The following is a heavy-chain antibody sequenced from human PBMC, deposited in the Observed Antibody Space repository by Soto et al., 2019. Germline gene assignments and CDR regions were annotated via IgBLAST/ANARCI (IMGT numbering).Heavy chain of an antibody. V-gene: IGHV3-23*01. Sequence: GGSLRLSCAASGFTFSSYAMSWVRQAPGKGLEWVSAISGSGGSTYYADSVKGRFTISRDNSKNTLYLQMNSLRAEDTAVYYCAKDGVNVQQLVLGYYGMDVWGQGTTVTVSS. CDR3: AKDGVNVQQLVLGYYGMDV. CDR2: ISGSGGST. J-gene: IGHJ6*02. D-gene: IGHD6-13*01. CDR1: GFTFSSYA.